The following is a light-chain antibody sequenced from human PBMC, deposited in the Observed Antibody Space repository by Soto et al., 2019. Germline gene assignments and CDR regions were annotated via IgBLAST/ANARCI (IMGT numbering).Light chain of an antibody. CDR1: QSVSSL. CDR3: QQHGSSPIT. Sequence: EIVLTQSPATLSLSPGERATLSCRASQSVSSLLAWYQQKPGLAPRLLIYDASSRATGIPDRFSGSGSGTDFTLTISRLEPEDFAVYYCQQHGSSPITFGQGTRLEIK. J-gene: IGKJ5*01. CDR2: DAS. V-gene: IGKV3D-20*01.